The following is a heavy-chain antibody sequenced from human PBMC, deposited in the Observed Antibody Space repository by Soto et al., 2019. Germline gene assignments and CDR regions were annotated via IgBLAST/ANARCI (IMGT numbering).Heavy chain of an antibody. V-gene: IGHV4-34*01. CDR1: GGSFSGYY. D-gene: IGHD2-8*01. J-gene: IGHJ4*02. CDR3: ARVGYCTNGVCRKYYFDY. CDR2: INHSGST. Sequence: KLRETLSLTCAVYGGSFSGYYWSWIRQPPGKGLEWIGEINHSGSTNYNPSLKSRVTISVDTSKNQFSLKLSSVTAADTAVYYCARVGYCTNGVCRKYYFDYWGQGTLVTVSS.